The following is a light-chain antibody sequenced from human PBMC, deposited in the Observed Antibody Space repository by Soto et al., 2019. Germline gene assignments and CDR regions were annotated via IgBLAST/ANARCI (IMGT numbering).Light chain of an antibody. CDR1: QSVRSTY. J-gene: IGKJ1*01. Sequence: EVVLTQSPGTLSLSPGERATLSCRASQSVRSTYLAWYRKNPGQAPRLLIYQASNRATGIPDRFSGSGSGADFTLTISRLEPEDFAVYYCQQYWSSPLTFGQGTKVEIK. V-gene: IGKV3-20*01. CDR3: QQYWSSPLT. CDR2: QAS.